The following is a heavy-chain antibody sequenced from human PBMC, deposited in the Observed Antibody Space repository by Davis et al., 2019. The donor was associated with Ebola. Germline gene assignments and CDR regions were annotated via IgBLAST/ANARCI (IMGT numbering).Heavy chain of an antibody. J-gene: IGHJ3*02. CDR3: ARWLAVVTKGWAFDI. V-gene: IGHV4-59*01. D-gene: IGHD4-23*01. CDR2: IYYIGST. CDR1: GGSISSYY. Sequence: GSLRLSCTVSGGSISSYYWSWIRQPPGKGLEWIRYIYYIGSTNYNPSLKSRVTISVDTSKNQLSLKLSSVTAADTAVYYCARWLAVVTKGWAFDIWGQGTMVTVSS.